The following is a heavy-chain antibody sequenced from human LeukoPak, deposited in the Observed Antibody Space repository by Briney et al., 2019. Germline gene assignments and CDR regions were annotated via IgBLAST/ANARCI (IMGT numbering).Heavy chain of an antibody. CDR1: GFTFSSYG. V-gene: IGHV3-33*01. Sequence: GGSLRLSCAASGFTFSSYGMHWVRQAPGKGLEGVAVIWYDGSNKYYADSVKGRFTISRDNSKNTLYLQMNSLRAEDTAVYYCAIGSELYVYYFGYWGQGTLVTVST. J-gene: IGHJ4*02. D-gene: IGHD1-14*01. CDR3: AIGSELYVYYFGY. CDR2: IWYDGSNK.